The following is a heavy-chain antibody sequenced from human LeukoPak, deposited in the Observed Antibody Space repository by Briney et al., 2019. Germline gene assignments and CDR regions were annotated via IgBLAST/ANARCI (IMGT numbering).Heavy chain of an antibody. CDR1: GGSFSVYY. Sequence: SETLSLTCAVYGGSFSVYYWSWIRQPPGKGLEWIGEINHSGSTNYNPSLESRVTISVDTSKNQFSLKLSSVTAADTAVYYCARGYYGSGSYSRAQYNWFDPWGQGTLVTVSS. V-gene: IGHV4-34*01. D-gene: IGHD3-10*01. J-gene: IGHJ5*02. CDR3: ARGYYGSGSYSRAQYNWFDP. CDR2: INHSGST.